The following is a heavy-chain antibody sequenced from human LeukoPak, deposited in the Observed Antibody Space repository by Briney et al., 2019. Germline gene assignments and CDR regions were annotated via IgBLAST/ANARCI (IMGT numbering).Heavy chain of an antibody. Sequence: GGSLRLSCAASGFTFSSYWMNWVRQAPGKGLVWVSRINSDGSDTSYADSVKGRFTISRDNAKNTLHLQMNSLRAEDTAVYYCARGGDSLWEPLGYWGQGTLITVSS. V-gene: IGHV3-74*01. CDR3: ARGGDSLWEPLGY. CDR2: INSDGSDT. D-gene: IGHD1-14*01. J-gene: IGHJ4*02. CDR1: GFTFSSYW.